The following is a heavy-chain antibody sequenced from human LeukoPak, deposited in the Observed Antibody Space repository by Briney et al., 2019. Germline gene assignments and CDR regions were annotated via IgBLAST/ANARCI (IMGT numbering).Heavy chain of an antibody. CDR3: ARDLASRIIAAAGTTHWFDP. Sequence: GASVKVSCKASGYTFTGYYMHWVRQAPGQGLEWMGWTNPNSGGTNYAQKFQGRVTMTRDTSISTAYMELSRLRSDDTAVYYCARDLASRIIAAAGTTHWFDPWGQGTLVTVSS. CDR2: TNPNSGGT. D-gene: IGHD6-13*01. J-gene: IGHJ5*02. V-gene: IGHV1-2*02. CDR1: GYTFTGYY.